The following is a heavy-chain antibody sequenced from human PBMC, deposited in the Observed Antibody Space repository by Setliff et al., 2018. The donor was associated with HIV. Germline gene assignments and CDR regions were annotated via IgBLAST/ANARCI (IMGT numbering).Heavy chain of an antibody. V-gene: IGHV4-59*08. CDR2: IYWTGKT. J-gene: IGHJ4*02. CDR1: DSAMDSYY. CDR3: ARTPEDYDQYFFDR. D-gene: IGHD3-22*01. Sequence: SETLSLTCTVSDSAMDSYYWSWVRQSPGRGLEYIGYIYWTGKTDYNPSLKSRVTISLDTSGNQFSLKLSSVTAADTAVYYCARTPEDYDQYFFDRWGQGTLVTVSS.